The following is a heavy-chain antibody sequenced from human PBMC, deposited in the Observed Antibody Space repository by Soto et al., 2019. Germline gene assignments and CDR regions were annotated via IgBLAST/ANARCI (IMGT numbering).Heavy chain of an antibody. CDR1: AFTFSVYY. J-gene: IGHJ4*02. CDR2: ISGNGNTI. D-gene: IGHD2-15*01. CDR3: AASAVVAAHY. Sequence: PGGSLRLSCAASAFTFSVYYMGWIRQAPGKGLEWLSYISGNGNTIYYADSVQGRFTVSRDNAKNLLYLQMNSLRAEDTAVYYCAASAVVAAHYWGQGALVTVSS. V-gene: IGHV3-11*01.